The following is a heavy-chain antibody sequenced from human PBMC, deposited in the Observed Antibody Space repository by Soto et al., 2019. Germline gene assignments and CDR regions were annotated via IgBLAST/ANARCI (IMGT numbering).Heavy chain of an antibody. CDR1: GITASGNH. J-gene: IGHJ6*02. D-gene: IGHD6-13*01. CDR3: ATGGSSWLANCYYFYGMDV. V-gene: IGHV3-53*01. CDR2: IYSGGTT. Sequence: GGNARLSCAAPGITASGNHMMGVPQAPGKGLECVSLIYSGGTTYYADSVNGRFAISRDNSKNTLYLQMNSLRAEDTAVYYCATGGSSWLANCYYFYGMDVWGQGTTVTGSS.